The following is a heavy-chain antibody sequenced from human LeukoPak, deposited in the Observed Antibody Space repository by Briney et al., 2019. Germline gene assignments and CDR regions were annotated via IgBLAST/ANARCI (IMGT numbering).Heavy chain of an antibody. J-gene: IGHJ4*02. CDR3: ARVRAGSSWYQCFDY. V-gene: IGHV1-18*01. CDR1: GYTFTSYD. Sequence: GASVKVSCKASGYTFTSYDINWVRQAPGQGLEWMGWISAYNGNTNYAQKLQGRVTMTTDTSTSTAYMELRSLRSDDTAVYYCARVRAGSSWYQCFDYWGQGTLVTVSS. CDR2: ISAYNGNT. D-gene: IGHD6-13*01.